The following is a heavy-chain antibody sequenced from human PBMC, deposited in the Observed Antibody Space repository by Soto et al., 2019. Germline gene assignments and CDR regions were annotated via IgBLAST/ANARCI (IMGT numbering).Heavy chain of an antibody. J-gene: IGHJ6*02. V-gene: IGHV3-66*01. Sequence: GGSLRLSCAASGFDASVNYMTWVRQAPGKGLEWVSVITGGDNTFYADSVKGRFTISRGNSKNTLYLQMNSLRVEDTAMYYCVRENYYYGMDVWGQGTAVTVSS. CDR3: VRENYYYGMDV. CDR1: GFDASVNY. CDR2: ITGGDNT.